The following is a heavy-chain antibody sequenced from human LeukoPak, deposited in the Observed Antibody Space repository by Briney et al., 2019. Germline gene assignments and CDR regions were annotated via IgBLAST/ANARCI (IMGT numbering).Heavy chain of an antibody. CDR2: IFGSGGSA. CDR1: GFTFNTYA. CDR3: AKTTTGYGSGRYPGWPADS. J-gene: IGHJ4*02. Sequence: GGSLRLSCAASGFTFNTYAMYWVRQAPGKGLEWVSGIFGSGGSAHYADSVKGRFTISRDNSKNTVYLQMSSLRAEDTAVYYCAKTTTGYGSGRYPGWPADSWGQGALVTVSS. V-gene: IGHV3-23*01. D-gene: IGHD6-19*01.